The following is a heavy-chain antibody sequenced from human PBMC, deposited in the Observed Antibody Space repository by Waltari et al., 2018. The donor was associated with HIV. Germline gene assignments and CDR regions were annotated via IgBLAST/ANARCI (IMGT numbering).Heavy chain of an antibody. Sequence: QEQLVQSGAEVKKPGASVKVSCKASRYTFTSHDIHWVRQAPGQGLEWVGWMNPYSGNTGYEQKCQVRVNMTRTTSINTAYLELYSLTSDDTAVYYCARTPYCVGGDCYARGIYFEFWGQGTLVTVSS. V-gene: IGHV1-8*01. CDR1: RYTFTSHD. CDR3: ARTPYCVGGDCYARGIYFEF. CDR2: MNPYSGNT. D-gene: IGHD2-21*02. J-gene: IGHJ4*02.